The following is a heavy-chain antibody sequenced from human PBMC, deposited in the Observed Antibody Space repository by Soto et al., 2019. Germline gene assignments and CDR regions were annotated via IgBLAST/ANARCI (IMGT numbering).Heavy chain of an antibody. CDR3: ERRENDTTAYYWRY. CDR2: ISSRNTYI. J-gene: IGHJ4*02. Sequence: EVQLVESGGGLVRPGGSLRLSCAASGFTFRDYSMNWVRQAPGKGLEWVASISSRNTYIQYADSVRGRFTISRDNARDSLYLQMDNVSAGDTAMYYCERRENDTTAYYWRYWGQGTLVTVSS. CDR1: GFTFRDYS. D-gene: IGHD3-22*01. V-gene: IGHV3-21*01.